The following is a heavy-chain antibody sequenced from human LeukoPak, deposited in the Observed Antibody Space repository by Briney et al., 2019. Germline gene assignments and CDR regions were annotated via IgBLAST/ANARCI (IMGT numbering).Heavy chain of an antibody. Sequence: GGSLRLSCAASGFTFTSYTMSWVRQAPGKGLEWVSAISGSGGTTYYADSVKGRFTISRDNSKNTLYLQMNSLRAEDTAVYYCARALPPDIAVAGPDVWGQGTTVTVS. J-gene: IGHJ6*02. CDR1: GFTFTSYT. CDR2: ISGSGGTT. D-gene: IGHD6-19*01. CDR3: ARALPPDIAVAGPDV. V-gene: IGHV3-23*01.